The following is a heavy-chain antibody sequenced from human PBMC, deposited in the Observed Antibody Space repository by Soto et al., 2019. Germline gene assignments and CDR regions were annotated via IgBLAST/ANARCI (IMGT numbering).Heavy chain of an antibody. CDR1: GYSFSFYG. CDR2: INPSDGNR. D-gene: IGHD3-22*01. J-gene: IGHJ4*02. V-gene: IGHV1-18*01. CDR3: ARDRLRGYDSSGFYS. Sequence: ASVKVSCKASGYSFSFYGINWVRQAPGHGLDWLVLINPSDGNRIFAQKFKDRVTMTTATSTNTVFLELMSLKSDDTAIYYCARDRLRGYDSSGFYSWGQGTMVTVSS.